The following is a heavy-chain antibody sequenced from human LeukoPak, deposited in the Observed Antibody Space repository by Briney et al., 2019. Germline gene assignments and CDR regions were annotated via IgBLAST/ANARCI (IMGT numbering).Heavy chain of an antibody. Sequence: GSLRLSCAASGFTFSTSGMNWVRQPPGKGLEWIGEINHSGSTNYNPSLKSRVTISVDTSKNQFSLKLSSVTAADTAVYYCARDPSMGHGEGYFDYWGQGTLVTVSS. CDR3: ARDPSMGHGEGYFDY. V-gene: IGHV4-34*01. CDR1: GFTFSTSG. D-gene: IGHD4-17*01. J-gene: IGHJ4*02. CDR2: INHSGST.